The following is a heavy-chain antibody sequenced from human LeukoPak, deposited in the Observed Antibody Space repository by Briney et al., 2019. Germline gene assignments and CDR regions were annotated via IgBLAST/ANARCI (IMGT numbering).Heavy chain of an antibody. Sequence: ASVKVSCKASGYTFTSYYMHWVRQAPGQGPEWMGIINPSGGSTSYAQKFQGRVTMTRDTSTSTVYMELSSLRSEDTAVYYCARGDGDYGDYGSDRGLFDWFDPWGQGTLVTVSS. CDR1: GYTFTSYY. D-gene: IGHD4-17*01. J-gene: IGHJ5*02. CDR3: ARGDGDYGDYGSDRGLFDWFDP. CDR2: INPSGGST. V-gene: IGHV1-46*01.